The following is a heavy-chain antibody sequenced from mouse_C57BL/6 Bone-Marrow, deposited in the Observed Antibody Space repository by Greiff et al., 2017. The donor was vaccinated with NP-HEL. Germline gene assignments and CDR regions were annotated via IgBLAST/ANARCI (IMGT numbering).Heavy chain of an antibody. CDR1: GYTFTDYN. V-gene: IGHV1-18*01. J-gene: IGHJ2*01. Sequence: VQLQQSGPELVKPGASVKIPCKASGYTFTDYNMDWVKQSHGKSLEWIGDINPNNGGTIYNQKFKGKATLTVDKSSSPAYMELLSLTSEDTAVYDCERLVTTVVARYLDYGGKGTTLTVSS. D-gene: IGHD1-1*01. CDR3: ERLVTTVVARYLDY. CDR2: INPNNGGT.